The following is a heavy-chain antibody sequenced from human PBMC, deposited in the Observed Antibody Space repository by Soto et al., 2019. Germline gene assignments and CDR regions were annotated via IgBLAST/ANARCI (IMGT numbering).Heavy chain of an antibody. Sequence: SETLSITCAVYVGSFGGYYWSWIRQPPGKGLEWIGEINHSGSTKYNPSLKSRVTISVDTSKNQISLKMRSVTAADTAVYYCARGLDDKDYYYYYGMDVWSQGTTVTVSS. J-gene: IGHJ6*02. CDR1: VGSFGGYY. CDR2: INHSGST. D-gene: IGHD3-9*01. CDR3: ARGLDDKDYYYYYGMDV. V-gene: IGHV4-34*01.